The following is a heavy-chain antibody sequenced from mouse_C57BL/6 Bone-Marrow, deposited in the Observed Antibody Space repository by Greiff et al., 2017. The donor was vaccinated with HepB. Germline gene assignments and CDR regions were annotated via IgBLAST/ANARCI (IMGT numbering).Heavy chain of an antibody. J-gene: IGHJ2*01. D-gene: IGHD1-1*01. CDR2: IYPGSGST. Sequence: VQLQQPGAELVKPGASVKMSCKASGYTFTSYWITWVKQRPGQGLEWIGDIYPGSGSTNYNEKFKSKATLTVDTSSSTASMQRSSLTSEDSAVYYCASSTVVATGYFDYWGQGTTLTVSS. V-gene: IGHV1-55*01. CDR3: ASSTVVATGYFDY. CDR1: GYTFTSYW.